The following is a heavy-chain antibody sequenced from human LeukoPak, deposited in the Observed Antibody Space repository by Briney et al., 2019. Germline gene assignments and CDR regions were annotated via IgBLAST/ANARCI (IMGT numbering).Heavy chain of an antibody. J-gene: IGHJ4*02. CDR3: ARDVRRRDGYNYAEV. CDR2: ISYSGIN. D-gene: IGHD5-24*01. V-gene: IGHV4-59*01. Sequence: SETLSLTCTVSVGSISVYYWSWIRQPPGKGLEWIGYISYSGINNYNPSLKSRVTISVDTSKNHFSLKLTSVTAADTAVYYCARDVRRRDGYNYAEVWGQGTLVTVSS. CDR1: VGSISVYY.